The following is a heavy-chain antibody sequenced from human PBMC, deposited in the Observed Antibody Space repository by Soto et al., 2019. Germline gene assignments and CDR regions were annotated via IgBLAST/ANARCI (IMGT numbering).Heavy chain of an antibody. V-gene: IGHV3-23*01. CDR2: ISGSGGST. J-gene: IGHJ6*02. D-gene: IGHD1-1*01. CDR1: GFTFSSYA. Sequence: GGSLRLSCAASGFTFSSYAMSWVRQAPGKGLEWVSAISGSGGSTYYEDSVKGRFTISRDKSKNTLYLQMNRLKAEEMAVYSCAKLQPGAYYSSNGMDVWGQGTTVTVSS. CDR3: AKLQPGAYYSSNGMDV.